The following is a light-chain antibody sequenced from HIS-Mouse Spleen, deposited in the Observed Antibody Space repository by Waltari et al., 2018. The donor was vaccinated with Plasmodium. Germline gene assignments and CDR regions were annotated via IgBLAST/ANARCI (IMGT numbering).Light chain of an antibody. CDR1: KLGDKY. J-gene: IGLJ2*01. V-gene: IGLV3-1*01. CDR3: QAWDSSTVV. Sequence: SYELTQPPSVSVSPGQTASITCSGAKLGDKYACWSQPKPGQSPVLVICQDSKRPSGIPERFSGSNSGNTATLTISGTQAMDEADYYCQAWDSSTVVFGGGTKLTVL. CDR2: QDS.